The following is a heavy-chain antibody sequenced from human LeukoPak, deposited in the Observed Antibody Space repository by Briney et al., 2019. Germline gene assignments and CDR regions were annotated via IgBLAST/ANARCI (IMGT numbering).Heavy chain of an antibody. Sequence: EASVKVSCKASGYTFTTYPIHWVRQAPGQRLEWMGWINTGNGYTRYSQRFQGRVTFTRDTSASTAYMEVSSLRSEDTAVYYRASLPLVDYWGQGTLVTVSS. V-gene: IGHV1-3*04. D-gene: IGHD6-6*01. CDR3: ASLPLVDY. J-gene: IGHJ4*02. CDR1: GYTFTTYP. CDR2: INTGNGYT.